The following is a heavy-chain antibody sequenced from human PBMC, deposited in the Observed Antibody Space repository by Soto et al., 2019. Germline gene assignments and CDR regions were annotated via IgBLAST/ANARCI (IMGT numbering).Heavy chain of an antibody. Sequence: ASEKVSCNASGYTFTSYGISWVRQAPLQRIEWMGWISDYNGNTNYAQKLQGRVTMTTDSSTSTAYMERRSLRSDDLAVFYCARFESHNYYHMDVWGKGTTDTVS. D-gene: IGHD3-9*01. J-gene: IGHJ6*03. CDR3: ARFESHNYYHMDV. CDR1: GYTFTSYG. V-gene: IGHV1-18*03. CDR2: ISDYNGNT.